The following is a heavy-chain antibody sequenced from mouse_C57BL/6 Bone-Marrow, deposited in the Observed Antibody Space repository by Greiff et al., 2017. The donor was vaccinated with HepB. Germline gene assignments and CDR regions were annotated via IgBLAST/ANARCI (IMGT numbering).Heavy chain of an antibody. D-gene: IGHD1-1*01. V-gene: IGHV1-81*01. CDR3: ARGILRRGYFDV. J-gene: IGHJ1*03. CDR2: IYPRSGNT. CDR1: GYTFTSYG. Sequence: QVQLQQSGAELARPGASVKLSCKASGYTFTSYGISWVKQRTGQGLEWIGEIYPRSGNTYYNEKFKGKATLTADKSSSTAYMELRSLTSEDSAVYFCARGILRRGYFDVWGTGTTVTVSS.